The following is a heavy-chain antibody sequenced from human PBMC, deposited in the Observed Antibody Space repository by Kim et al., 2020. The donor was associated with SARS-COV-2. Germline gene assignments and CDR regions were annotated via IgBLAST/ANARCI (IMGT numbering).Heavy chain of an antibody. D-gene: IGHD6-13*01. CDR3: AKHFGYSIPTLFGY. Sequence: ADSVKDRFTIARDKSKKTMYLKMTSLRAEDTAVYYCAKHFGYSIPTLFGYWGQGTLVTVSS. J-gene: IGHJ4*02. V-gene: IGHV3-23*01.